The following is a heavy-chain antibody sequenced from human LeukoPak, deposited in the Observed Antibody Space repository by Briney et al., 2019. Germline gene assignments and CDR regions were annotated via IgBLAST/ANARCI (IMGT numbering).Heavy chain of an antibody. CDR3: ARDGYARFDC. V-gene: IGHV4-59*01. CDR2: TYYSGST. CDR1: GVSISSYY. J-gene: IGHJ4*02. Sequence: SETLSLTCTVSGVSISSYYWSWIRQPPGKGLEWIGYTYYSGSTNYNPSLKSRVTISVDTSKNQFSLKLSSVTAADTAVYYCARDGYARFDCWGQGTLVTVSS. D-gene: IGHD2-2*01.